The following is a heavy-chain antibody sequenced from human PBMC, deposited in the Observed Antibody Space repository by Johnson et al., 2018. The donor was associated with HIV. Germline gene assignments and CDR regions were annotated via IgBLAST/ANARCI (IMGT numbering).Heavy chain of an antibody. J-gene: IGHJ3*02. V-gene: IGHV3-20*04. CDR3: ARASAPTMWNAFDI. Sequence: VQLVESGGGVVRPGGSLRLSCAASGFTFDDYGMSWVRQAPPKGLEWVAVISYDGSDKYYADSVKGRFTISRDNAKNSLYLQMNSLRAEDTALYYCARASAPTMWNAFDIWCQATLVTVSS. CDR2: ISYDGSDK. CDR1: GFTFDDYG. D-gene: IGHD3-10*02.